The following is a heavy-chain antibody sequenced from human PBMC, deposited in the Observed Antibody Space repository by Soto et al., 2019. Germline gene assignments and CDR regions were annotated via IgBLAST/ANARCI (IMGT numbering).Heavy chain of an antibody. Sequence: TSDTLSLICTVSGGSINAFFWSWVRHPPGTGLESIGYIFYSASTNYNPSLKRRVTISLDTSKTQLSLNLTSVTAADTAVYYCARQTGLYYDGMDVWGQGTTATVSS. V-gene: IGHV4-59*01. J-gene: IGHJ6*02. CDR1: GGSINAFF. CDR3: ARQTGLYYDGMDV. CDR2: IFYSAST.